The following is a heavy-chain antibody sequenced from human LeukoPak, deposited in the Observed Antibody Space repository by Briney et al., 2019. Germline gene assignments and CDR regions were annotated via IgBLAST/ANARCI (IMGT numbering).Heavy chain of an antibody. CDR1: GFTFSSYA. CDR3: ARRSVAVAGRDYYWYFDL. Sequence: GSLRLSCAASGFTFSSYAMSWIRQPPGKGLEWIGSIYYSGSTYYNPSLKSRVTISVDTSKNQFSLKLSSVTAADTAVYYCARRSVAVAGRDYYWYFDLWGRGTLVTVSS. J-gene: IGHJ2*01. D-gene: IGHD6-19*01. V-gene: IGHV4-38-2*01. CDR2: IYYSGST.